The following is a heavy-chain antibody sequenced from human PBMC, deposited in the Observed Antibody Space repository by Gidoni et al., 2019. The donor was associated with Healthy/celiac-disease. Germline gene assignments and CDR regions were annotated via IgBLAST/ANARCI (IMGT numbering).Heavy chain of an antibody. D-gene: IGHD2-2*02. V-gene: IGHV4-39*01. CDR2: IYYSGST. J-gene: IGHJ5*02. Sequence: QLQLQESGPGLVKPSETLSLTCTVSGGSISSSRYYWGWIRQPPGKGLEWIGRIYYSGSTYYNPSRKSRVTISVDTSKNQFSLKLSSVTAADTAVYSCARHERDIVVVPAAKPFNWFDPWGQGTLVTVSS. CDR3: ARHERDIVVVPAAKPFNWFDP. CDR1: GGSISSSRYY.